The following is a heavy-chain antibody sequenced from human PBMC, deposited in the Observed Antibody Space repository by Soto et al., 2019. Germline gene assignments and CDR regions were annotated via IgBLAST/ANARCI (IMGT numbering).Heavy chain of an antibody. CDR1: GYTFTSYG. V-gene: IGHV1-18*01. Sequence: QVQLVQSGAEVKKPGASVKVSCKASGYTFTSYGISWVRQAPGQGLEWMGWISAYNGNTNYAQKLQGRVTMTTDTSTSTAYMERRSLRSDDAAVYYCARGFYGSGRYYKPLAYYYYMDVWGKGTTVTVSS. D-gene: IGHD3-10*01. CDR2: ISAYNGNT. J-gene: IGHJ6*03. CDR3: ARGFYGSGRYYKPLAYYYYMDV.